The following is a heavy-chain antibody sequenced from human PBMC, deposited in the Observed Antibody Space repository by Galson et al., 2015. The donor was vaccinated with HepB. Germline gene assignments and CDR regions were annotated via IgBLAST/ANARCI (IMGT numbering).Heavy chain of an antibody. CDR2: ISGSGGST. D-gene: IGHD2-15*01. V-gene: IGHV3-23*01. CDR3: AKGGEYCSGGSCYPAVVDC. CDR1: GFTFSSYA. Sequence: SLRLSCAASGFTFSSYAMSWVRQAPGKGLEWVSAISGSGGSTYYADSVKGRFTISRDNSKNTLYLQMNSLRAEDTAVYYCAKGGEYCSGGSCYPAVVDCWGQGTLVTVSS. J-gene: IGHJ4*02.